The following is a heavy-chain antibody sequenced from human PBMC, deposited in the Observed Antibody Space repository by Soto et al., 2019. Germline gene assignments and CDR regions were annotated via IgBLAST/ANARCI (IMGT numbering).Heavy chain of an antibody. D-gene: IGHD6-25*01. V-gene: IGHV1-18*01. CDR3: ARDLIAARSYYYYGMDV. CDR2: ISAYNGNT. CDR1: GYTFTSYG. Sequence: ASVKVSCKASGYTFTSYGISWVRQAPGQGLEWMGWISAYNGNTNYAQKLQGRVTMTTDTSTSTAYMELRSLRSDDTAVYYCARDLIAARSYYYYGMDVWGQGTTVTVS. J-gene: IGHJ6*02.